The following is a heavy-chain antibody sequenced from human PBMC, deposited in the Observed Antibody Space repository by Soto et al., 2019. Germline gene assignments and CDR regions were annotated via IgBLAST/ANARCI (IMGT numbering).Heavy chain of an antibody. D-gene: IGHD1-20*01. Sequence: SVRLSCGASGFTFDDYAMHWVRQAPGKGLEWVSGINLNSDSIGYADSVKGRFTISRDNAKNSLYLQMNSLIAEDSALYYCEKGYNVARTGNTEYWGQGTLVIVSS. CDR1: GFTFDDYA. J-gene: IGHJ4*02. CDR2: INLNSDSI. CDR3: EKGYNVARTGNTEY. V-gene: IGHV3-9*01.